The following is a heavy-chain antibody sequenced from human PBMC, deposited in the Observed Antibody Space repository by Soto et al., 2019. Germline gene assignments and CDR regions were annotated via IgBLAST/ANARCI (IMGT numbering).Heavy chain of an antibody. J-gene: IGHJ6*02. CDR2: IYYSGST. CDR3: ARISGWTDYYYYGLDF. V-gene: IGHV4-31*03. CDR1: GGSISSGGYY. Sequence: TLSLTCTVSGGSISSGGYYWSWIRQHPGKGLEWIGYIYYSGSTYYNPSLKSRVTITADESTSTAYMELSSLSSEDTAVYYCARISGWTDYYYYGLDFWGQGTSVIGSS. D-gene: IGHD6-19*01.